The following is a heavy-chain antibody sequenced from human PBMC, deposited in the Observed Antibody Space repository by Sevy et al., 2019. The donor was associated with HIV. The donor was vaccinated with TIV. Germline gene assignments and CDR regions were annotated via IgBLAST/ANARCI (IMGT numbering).Heavy chain of an antibody. CDR1: GFTFSSYA. V-gene: IGHV3-30*09. D-gene: IGHD2-21*02. CDR3: ARVGVSYCTDDCYHRFDY. CDR2: ISYDGRNK. J-gene: IGHJ4*02. Sequence: GGSLRLSCSASGFTFSSYALLWVRQAPGKGLEWVSLISYDGRNKYYPDSVKGRFAISRDESKTTLFLQMESLRTEDTAIYYCARVGVSYCTDDCYHRFDYWGRGTLVTVSS.